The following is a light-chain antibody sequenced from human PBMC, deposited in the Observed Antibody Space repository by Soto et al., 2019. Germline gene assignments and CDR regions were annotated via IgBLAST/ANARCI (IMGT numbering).Light chain of an antibody. V-gene: IGKV3-11*01. J-gene: IGKJ4*01. CDR3: QQRSNSPPLT. CDR1: QSVSSY. CDR2: DAS. Sequence: EIVLTQSPATLSLSPGERATLSCRASQSVSSYLAWYPQKPGQAPRLLIYDASNRATGIPARFSDSGSGTDFTLTISSLEPGDFAVDYAQQRSNSPPLTFGGGTKVEIK.